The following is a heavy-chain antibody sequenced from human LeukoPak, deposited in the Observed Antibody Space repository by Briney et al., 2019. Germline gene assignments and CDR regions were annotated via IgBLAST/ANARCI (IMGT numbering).Heavy chain of an antibody. CDR3: ARDKFPEWDYYDSSGYHDAFDI. J-gene: IGHJ3*02. D-gene: IGHD3-22*01. Sequence: SETLSLTCTVSGGSISSYYWSWIRQPAGKGLEWIGRIYTSGSTNYNPPLKSRVTMSVYTSKNQFSLQLSSVTAADTAVYYCARDKFPEWDYYDSSGYHDAFDIWGQGTMVTVSS. V-gene: IGHV4-4*07. CDR2: IYTSGST. CDR1: GGSISSYY.